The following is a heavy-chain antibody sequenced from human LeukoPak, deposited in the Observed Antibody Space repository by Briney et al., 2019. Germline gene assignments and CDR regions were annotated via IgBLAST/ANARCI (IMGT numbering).Heavy chain of an antibody. Sequence: GESLKISCKGSGYSFTSYWIGWVRRMPGKGLEWGGIIYPGDSDARDSPSFQGQVTISAGKSISTAYLQWTSLKASDTAMYYCASRYCSSTSCDDAFDIWGQGTMVTVSS. J-gene: IGHJ3*02. CDR1: GYSFTSYW. D-gene: IGHD2-2*01. CDR2: IYPGDSDA. V-gene: IGHV5-51*01. CDR3: ASRYCSSTSCDDAFDI.